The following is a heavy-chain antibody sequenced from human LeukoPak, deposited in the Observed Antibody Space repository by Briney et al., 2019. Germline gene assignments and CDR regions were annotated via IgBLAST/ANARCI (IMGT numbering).Heavy chain of an antibody. CDR1: GYTFKRYY. D-gene: IGHD4-23*01. CDR2: INPSGGST. J-gene: IGHJ4*02. V-gene: IGHV1-46*02. CDR3: ARELGGDYCGNSGDDY. Sequence: ASVKVSCKASGYTFKRYYMQWVRQAPGQGLEWMGIINPSGGSTRYAQKFQGRVTMTRDTTLSTAYMEVSSLRSDDTAVYYCARELGGDYCGNSGDDYCCRGNLVTVSS.